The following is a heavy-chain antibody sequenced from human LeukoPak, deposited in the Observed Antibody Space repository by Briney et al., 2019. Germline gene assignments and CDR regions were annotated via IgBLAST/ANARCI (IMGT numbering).Heavy chain of an antibody. J-gene: IGHJ4*02. V-gene: IGHV3-30*02. CDR3: ATRRDYYDSSAGPY. CDR1: GFTFSSYG. CDR2: IRYDGSNK. D-gene: IGHD3-22*01. Sequence: GGSLRLSCAASGFTFSSYGMHWVRQAPGKGLEWVAFIRYDGSNKYYADSVKGRFTISRDNSKNTLYLQMNSLRAEDTAVYYCATRRDYYDSSAGPYWGQGTLVTVSS.